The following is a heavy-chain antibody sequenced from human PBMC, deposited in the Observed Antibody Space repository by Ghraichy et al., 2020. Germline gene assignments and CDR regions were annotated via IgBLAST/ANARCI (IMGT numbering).Heavy chain of an antibody. CDR3: ARVFGSSGYYYFPFDY. V-gene: IGHV4-39*07. D-gene: IGHD3-22*01. CDR1: GGSISSTSYY. Sequence: SETLSLTCTVSGGSISSTSYYWGWIRQPRGKGLEWIGSIYYSGSTYYNPSLKSRVTISVDTSKNQFSLKLSSVTAADTAVYYCARVFGSSGYYYFPFDYWGQGTLVTVSS. J-gene: IGHJ4*02. CDR2: IYYSGST.